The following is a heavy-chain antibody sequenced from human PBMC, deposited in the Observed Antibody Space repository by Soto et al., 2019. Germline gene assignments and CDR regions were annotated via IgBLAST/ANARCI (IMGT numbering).Heavy chain of an antibody. J-gene: IGHJ6*02. CDR2: ISSSSSTI. CDR3: ARDRGEAPLVPAAMVFYYYYGMDV. CDR1: GFTFSDDY. D-gene: IGHD2-2*01. V-gene: IGHV3-11*01. Sequence: GGSLRLSCAASGFTFSDDYMSWIRQAPGKGLEWVSYISSSSSTIYYADSVKGRFTISRDNAKNSLYLQMNSLRAEDTAVYYCARDRGEAPLVPAAMVFYYYYGMDVWGQGTTVTVSS.